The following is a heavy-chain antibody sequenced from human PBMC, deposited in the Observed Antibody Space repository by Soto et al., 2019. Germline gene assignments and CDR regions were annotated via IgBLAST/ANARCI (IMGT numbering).Heavy chain of an antibody. D-gene: IGHD3-10*01. CDR2: IYYSGST. Sequence: SETLSLTCTVSGGSISSGGYYWSWIRQHPGKGLEWIGYIYYSGSTYYNPSLKSRVTISVDTSKNQFSLKLSSVTAADTAVYYCARVRDTIHYYFDYWGQGTLVTVSS. V-gene: IGHV4-31*03. J-gene: IGHJ4*02. CDR1: GGSISSGGYY. CDR3: ARVRDTIHYYFDY.